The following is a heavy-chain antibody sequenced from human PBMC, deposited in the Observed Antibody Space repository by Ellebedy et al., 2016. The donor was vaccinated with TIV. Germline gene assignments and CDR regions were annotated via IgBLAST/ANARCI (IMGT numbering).Heavy chain of an antibody. CDR2: ISSSSSTI. J-gene: IGHJ4*02. CDR1: GFTFSSYS. Sequence: GGSLRLSXAASGFTFSSYSMNWVRQAPGKGLEWVSYISSSSSTIYYADSVKGRFTISRDNAKNTLYLQMNSLRAEDTAVYYCAKDLTYYDSSGYYDYWGQGTLVTVSS. CDR3: AKDLTYYDSSGYYDY. D-gene: IGHD3-22*01. V-gene: IGHV3-48*04.